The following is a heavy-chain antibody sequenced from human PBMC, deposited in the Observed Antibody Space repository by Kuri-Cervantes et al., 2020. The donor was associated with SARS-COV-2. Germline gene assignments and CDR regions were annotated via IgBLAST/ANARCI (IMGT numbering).Heavy chain of an antibody. V-gene: IGHV2-26*01. CDR1: GFSLSTSGMC. D-gene: IGHD3-3*01. CDR3: ARIRAYYDFWSGSGNWYFDL. J-gene: IGHJ2*01. CDR2: IFSNDEK. Sequence: SGPTLVKPTQTLTLTCTFSGFSLSTSGMCVSWIRQPPGKGLEWLAHIFSNDEKSYSTSLKSRLTISKDTSKSQVVLTMTNMDPVDTATYYCARIRAYYDFWSGSGNWYFDLWGRGTLVTVSS.